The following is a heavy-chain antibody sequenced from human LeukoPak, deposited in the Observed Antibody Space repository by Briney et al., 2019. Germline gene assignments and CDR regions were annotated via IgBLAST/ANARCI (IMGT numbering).Heavy chain of an antibody. Sequence: GGSLRLSCAASGFTFDDRTMHWVRQAPGKGLEWVSYISSSGSTIYYADSVKGRFTISRDNAKNSLYLQMNSLRAEDTAVYYCARDGGYGVDPWGQGTLVTVSS. CDR1: GFTFDDRT. CDR3: ARDGGYGVDP. J-gene: IGHJ5*02. V-gene: IGHV3-11*01. CDR2: ISSSGSTI. D-gene: IGHD5-12*01.